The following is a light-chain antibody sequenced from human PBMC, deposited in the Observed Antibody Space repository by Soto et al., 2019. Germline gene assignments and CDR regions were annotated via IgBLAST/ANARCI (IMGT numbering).Light chain of an antibody. CDR2: DNY. V-gene: IGLV1-51*01. J-gene: IGLJ1*01. CDR1: SSNIGSNY. Sequence: QSVLTQPPSVSAAPGQKVTISCAGSSSNIGSNYVSWYQHLPGTAPEVLIYDNYKRPSGIPDRFSGSKSGTSATLDITGLQTGDEADYYCGTWDSSLNAGVFGTGTNVTVL. CDR3: GTWDSSLNAGV.